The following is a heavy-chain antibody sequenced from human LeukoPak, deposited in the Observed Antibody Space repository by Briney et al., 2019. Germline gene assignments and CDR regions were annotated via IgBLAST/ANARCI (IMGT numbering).Heavy chain of an antibody. CDR2: INHSGST. CDR1: GGSFSGYY. Sequence: SETLSLTCAVYGGSFSGYYWSWIRQPPGKGLEWIGEINHSGSTNYNPSLKSRVTISVDTSKSQFSLKLSSVTAADTAVYYCARELRYFDWLLSDYFDYWGQGTLVTVSS. D-gene: IGHD3-9*01. CDR3: ARELRYFDWLLSDYFDY. J-gene: IGHJ4*02. V-gene: IGHV4-34*01.